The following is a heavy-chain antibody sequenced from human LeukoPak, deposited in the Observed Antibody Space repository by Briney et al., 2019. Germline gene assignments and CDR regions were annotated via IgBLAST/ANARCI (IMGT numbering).Heavy chain of an antibody. Sequence: ASVKVSCKASGYTFTGYYMHWVRQAPGQGLEWMGWINPNSGGTNYAQKFQGRVTMTRDTSISTAYMELSRLRSDDTAVYYCARDGLVRGVINYYYYYMDVWGKGTTVTVSS. J-gene: IGHJ6*03. CDR3: ARDGLVRGVINYYYYYMDV. V-gene: IGHV1-2*02. CDR2: INPNSGGT. CDR1: GYTFTGYY. D-gene: IGHD3-10*01.